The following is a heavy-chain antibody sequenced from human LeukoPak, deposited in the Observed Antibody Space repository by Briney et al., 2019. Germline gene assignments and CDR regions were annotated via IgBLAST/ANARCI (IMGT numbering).Heavy chain of an antibody. J-gene: IGHJ6*02. Sequence: GGSLRLSCAASGFTVSSNYMSWVRQAPGKGLEWVSVIYSGGSTYYADSVKGRFTISRDNSKNTLYLQMNSLRAEDTAVYYCARIPPTYYYYGMDVWGQGTTVTVSS. CDR3: ARIPPTYYYYGMDV. V-gene: IGHV3-66*01. D-gene: IGHD2-2*02. CDR1: GFTVSSNY. CDR2: IYSGGST.